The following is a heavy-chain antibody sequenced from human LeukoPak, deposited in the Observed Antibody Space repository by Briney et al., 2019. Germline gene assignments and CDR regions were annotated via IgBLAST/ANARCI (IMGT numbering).Heavy chain of an antibody. V-gene: IGHV4-59*12. J-gene: IGHJ4*02. CDR3: AREAWGLYYFDY. D-gene: IGHD7-27*01. Sequence: PSETLSLTCTVSGGSISSYYWSWIRQPPGKGLEWIGYIYYSGSTNYNPSLKSRVTISVDTSKNQFSLKLSSVTAADTAVYYCAREAWGLYYFDYWGQGTLVTVSS. CDR2: IYYSGST. CDR1: GGSISSYY.